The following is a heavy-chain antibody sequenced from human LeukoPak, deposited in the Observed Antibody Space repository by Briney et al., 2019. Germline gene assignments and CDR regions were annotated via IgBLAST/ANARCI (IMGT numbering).Heavy chain of an antibody. CDR1: GGTFSSYA. J-gene: IGHJ4*02. V-gene: IGHV1-69*05. CDR3: ARDRVSGSYSGYFDY. CDR2: IIPIFGTA. D-gene: IGHD1-26*01. Sequence: GASVKLSCKASGGTFSSYAISWVRQAPGQGLEWIGRIIPIFGTANYAQKFQGRVTITTDESTSTAYMELSSLRSEDTAVYYCARDRVSGSYSGYFDYWGQGTLVTVSS.